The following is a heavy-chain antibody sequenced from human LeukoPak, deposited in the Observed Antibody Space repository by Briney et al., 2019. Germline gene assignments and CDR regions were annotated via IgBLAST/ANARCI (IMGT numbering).Heavy chain of an antibody. D-gene: IGHD1-1*01. Sequence: GGTLRLSCAASGFTFSTYGMSWVRQAPGKGLEWVAFIRYDGSNKYYADSVKGRFTISRDNSKNTLYLQMNSLRAEDTAVYYCAKDTRNSYATSSPQDYYMDAWGKGTTVTISS. CDR3: AKDTRNSYATSSPQDYYMDA. J-gene: IGHJ6*03. V-gene: IGHV3-30*02. CDR2: IRYDGSNK. CDR1: GFTFSTYG.